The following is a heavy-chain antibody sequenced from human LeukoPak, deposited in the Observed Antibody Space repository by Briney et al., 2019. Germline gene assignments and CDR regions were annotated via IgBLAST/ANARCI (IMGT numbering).Heavy chain of an antibody. Sequence: PSETLSLTCTVSGGPISRYYWSWIRQPPGKGLEWIGHIYDGGITNYNPSLKSRVTISVDTSKNQFSLKLSSVTAADTAVYYCARVGSSGYYLVYYFDYWGQGTLVTVSS. CDR2: IYDGGIT. V-gene: IGHV4-59*08. D-gene: IGHD3-22*01. CDR1: GGPISRYY. CDR3: ARVGSSGYYLVYYFDY. J-gene: IGHJ4*02.